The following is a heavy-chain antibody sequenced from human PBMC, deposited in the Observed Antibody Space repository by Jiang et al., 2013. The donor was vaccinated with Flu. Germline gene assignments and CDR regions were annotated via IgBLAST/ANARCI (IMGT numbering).Heavy chain of an antibody. Sequence: LLKPSETLSLTCAVYGGSFSGYYWSWIRQPPGKGLEWIGEINHSGSTNYNPSLKSRVTISVDTSKNQFSLKLISVTAADTAVYYCARSRTWDYYDSSGYPYWGQGTVVTVSS. CDR2: INHSGST. CDR3: ARSRTWDYYDSSGYPY. D-gene: IGHD3-22*01. J-gene: IGHJ4*02. V-gene: IGHV4-34*01. CDR1: GGSFSGYY.